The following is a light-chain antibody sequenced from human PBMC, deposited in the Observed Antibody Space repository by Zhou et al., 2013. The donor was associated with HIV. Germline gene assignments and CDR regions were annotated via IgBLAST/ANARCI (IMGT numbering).Light chain of an antibody. CDR2: AAS. CDR3: QQYGNSQYT. CDR1: QSVSSSY. J-gene: IGKJ2*01. V-gene: IGKV3-20*01. Sequence: EIVLTQSPGTLSLSPGERATLSCRASQSVSSSYLAWYQQKPGQAPRLLIYAASTRATGIPDRFSGSGSGTDFTLTISGLDPEDFAVYYCQQYGNSQYTFGQGTKLEIK.